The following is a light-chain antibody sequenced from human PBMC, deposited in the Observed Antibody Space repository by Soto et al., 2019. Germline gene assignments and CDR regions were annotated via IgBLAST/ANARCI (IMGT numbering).Light chain of an antibody. CDR3: ASYTTSSTDV. CDR2: DVS. V-gene: IGLV2-14*03. Sequence: QSVLTQPASVSGSPGQSIAISCTGTSSDVGAFNYVSWYQQHPGKAPKFMIFDVSSRPSGVSDRFSGSKSGNTASLTFSGLQTEDEADYYCASYTTSSTDVFGTGTKVTVL. J-gene: IGLJ1*01. CDR1: SSDVGAFNY.